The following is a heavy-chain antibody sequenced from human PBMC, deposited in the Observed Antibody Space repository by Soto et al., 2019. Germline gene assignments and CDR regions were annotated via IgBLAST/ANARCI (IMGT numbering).Heavy chain of an antibody. V-gene: IGHV4-59*01. CDR3: ARVPDDI. CDR1: GGSISSYY. J-gene: IGHJ3*02. CDR2: IYYSGST. Sequence: ASETLSLTCTVSGGSISSYYWSWIRQPPGKGLEWIGFIYYSGSTNYNPSLKSRVTLSVDTSKNQFSLKLSSVTAADTAVYYCARVPDDIWGQGTMVTVSS.